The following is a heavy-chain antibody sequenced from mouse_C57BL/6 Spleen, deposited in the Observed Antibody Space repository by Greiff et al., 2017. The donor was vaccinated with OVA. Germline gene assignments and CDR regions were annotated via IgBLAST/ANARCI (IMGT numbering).Heavy chain of an antibody. V-gene: IGHV1-80*01. Sequence: QVQLQQSGAELVKPGASVKISCKASGYAFSSYWMNWVKQRPGKGLEWIGQIYPGDGDTNYNGKFKGKATLTADKSSSTAYMQLSSLTSEDSAVYYCARTYDGYYDWYFDVWGTGTTVTVSS. CDR3: ARTYDGYYDWYFDV. J-gene: IGHJ1*03. D-gene: IGHD2-3*01. CDR1: GYAFSSYW. CDR2: IYPGDGDT.